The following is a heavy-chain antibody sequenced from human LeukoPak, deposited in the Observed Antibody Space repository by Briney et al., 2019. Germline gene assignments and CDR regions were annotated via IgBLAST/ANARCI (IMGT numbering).Heavy chain of an antibody. J-gene: IGHJ1*01. D-gene: IGHD4-17*01. CDR1: GDSISTGSY. CDR3: AREDMGDYGDYATRDQYFQH. V-gene: IGHV4-38-2*02. Sequence: SGTLCLSCAVSGDSISTGSYWGGIRQPPGKGRAWIGSIYHSGSTYYNPSLKSRVTISVDTSKNQFSLKLSSVTAADTAVYFCAREDMGDYGDYATRDQYFQHWGQGTLVTVSS. CDR2: IYHSGST.